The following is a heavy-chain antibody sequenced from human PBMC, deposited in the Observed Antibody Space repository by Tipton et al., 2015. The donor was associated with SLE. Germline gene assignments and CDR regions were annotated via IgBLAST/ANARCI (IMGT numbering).Heavy chain of an antibody. CDR3: ARHRFCSGGSCHYYGMDV. Sequence: TLSLTCTVSGGSISSFYWSWIRQPPGKGLEWIGYIYYSGSTNYNPSLKSRVTISVDTSKNQFSLKLSSVTAADTAVYYCARHRFCSGGSCHYYGMDVWGQGTTVTVSS. CDR1: GGSISSFY. D-gene: IGHD2-15*01. CDR2: IYYSGST. J-gene: IGHJ6*02. V-gene: IGHV4-59*08.